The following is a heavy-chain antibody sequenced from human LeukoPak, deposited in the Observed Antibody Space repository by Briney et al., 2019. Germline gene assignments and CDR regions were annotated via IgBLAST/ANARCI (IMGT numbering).Heavy chain of an antibody. V-gene: IGHV1-46*01. J-gene: IGHJ4*02. CDR3: ARGIGDRFRLQHVIDY. D-gene: IGHD2-21*02. CDR1: GYTLTELS. CDR2: INPSGGST. Sequence: ASVKVSCKVSGYTLTELSMHWVRQAPGQGLEWMGIINPSGGSTSYAQKFQGRVTMTRDMSTSTVYMELSSLRSEDTAVYYCARGIGDRFRLQHVIDYWGQGTLVTVSS.